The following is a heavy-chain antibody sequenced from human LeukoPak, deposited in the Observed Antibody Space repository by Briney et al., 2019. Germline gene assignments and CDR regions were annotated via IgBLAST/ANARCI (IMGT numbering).Heavy chain of an antibody. D-gene: IGHD3-16*02. Sequence: GESLRISCKGSGYSFTSYWISWVRQMPGKGLEWMGRIDPSDSYTNYSPSFQGHVTISADKSISTAYLQWSSLKASDTAMYYCVRHRYDYVWGSYRPDFDYWGQGTLVTVSS. J-gene: IGHJ4*02. CDR1: GYSFTSYW. V-gene: IGHV5-10-1*01. CDR2: IDPSDSYT. CDR3: VRHRYDYVWGSYRPDFDY.